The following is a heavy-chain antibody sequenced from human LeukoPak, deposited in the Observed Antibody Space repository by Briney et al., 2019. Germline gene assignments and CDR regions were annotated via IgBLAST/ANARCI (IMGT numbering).Heavy chain of an antibody. Sequence: PSETLSLTCAVSGGSISSGGYSWSWIRQPPGKGLEWIGYIYYNVNTYYSPSLKSRVTISVDTSKNQFSLKLSSVTAADTAVYYCARDGGVAPHNWFDPWGQGTLVTVSS. CDR1: GGSISSGGYS. J-gene: IGHJ5*02. CDR3: ARDGGVAPHNWFDP. CDR2: IYYNVNT. D-gene: IGHD2-8*02. V-gene: IGHV4-30-4*07.